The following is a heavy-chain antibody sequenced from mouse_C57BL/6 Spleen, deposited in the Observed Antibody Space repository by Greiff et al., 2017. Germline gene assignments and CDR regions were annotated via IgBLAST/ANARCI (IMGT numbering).Heavy chain of an antibody. J-gene: IGHJ1*03. CDR2: IYPRSGNT. D-gene: IGHD2-4*01. Sequence: VQGVESGAELARPGASVKLSCKASGYTFTSYGISWVKQRTGQGLEWIGEIYPRSGNTYYNEKFKGKATLTADKSSSTAYMELRSLTSEDSAVYFCARWDYDVNWYFDVWGTGTTVTVSS. CDR1: GYTFTSYG. V-gene: IGHV1-81*01. CDR3: ARWDYDVNWYFDV.